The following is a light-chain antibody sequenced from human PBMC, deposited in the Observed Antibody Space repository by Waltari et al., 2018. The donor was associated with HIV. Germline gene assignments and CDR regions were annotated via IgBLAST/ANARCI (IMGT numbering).Light chain of an antibody. CDR1: SSDVGGYNY. CDR2: CPS. CDR3: CSYAGSYTYV. Sequence: QSALTQPRSVSGSPGQSVTIFCTGTSSDVGGYNYVSWYQPHPGKAPNIMIFCPSKRPSGVPDRFSGSRSGNTASLTISGLQAEDEADYYCCSYAGSYTYVFGTGTKVTVL. J-gene: IGLJ1*01. V-gene: IGLV2-11*01.